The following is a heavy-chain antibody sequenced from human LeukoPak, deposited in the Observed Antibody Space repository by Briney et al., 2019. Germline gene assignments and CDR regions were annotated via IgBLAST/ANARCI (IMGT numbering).Heavy chain of an antibody. CDR1: GYTFTSYY. V-gene: IGHV1-46*01. CDR3: ASGDSIAAASSPYYYYYGMDV. CDR2: INPSGGST. J-gene: IGHJ6*04. D-gene: IGHD6-13*01. Sequence: ASVKVSCKASGYTFTSYYMHWVRQAPGQGLEWMGIINPSGGSTSYAQKFQGRVTMTRDTSTSTVYMELSSLRSEDMAVYYCASGDSIAAASSPYYYYYGMDVWGKGTTVTVSS.